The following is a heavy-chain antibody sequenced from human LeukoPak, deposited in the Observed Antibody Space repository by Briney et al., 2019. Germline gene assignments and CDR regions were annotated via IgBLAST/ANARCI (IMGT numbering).Heavy chain of an antibody. Sequence: SQTLSLTCTVSGGSISSGSYYWSWIRQPAGKGLEWIVRIYTSGSTNYNPSLKSRVTISVDTSKNQFSLKLSSVTAADTAVYYCARQRVSYFDYWGQGTLVTVSS. CDR3: ARQRVSYFDY. D-gene: IGHD3-10*01. CDR1: GGSISSGSYY. V-gene: IGHV4-61*02. CDR2: IYTSGST. J-gene: IGHJ4*02.